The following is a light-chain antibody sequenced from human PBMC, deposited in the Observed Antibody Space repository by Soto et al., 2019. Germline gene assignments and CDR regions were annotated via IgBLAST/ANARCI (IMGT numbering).Light chain of an antibody. CDR3: QQYYSTPLT. V-gene: IGKV4-1*01. Sequence: DIVMTQSPDSLAVSLGERVTINCKSSQSVLYNSNSKNYLAWYQQKPGQPPKLLIYWSSTRESGVPDRFSGSGSGTDFTLTISSLQAEDVAVYYCQQYYSTPLTFGGGTKVEIK. J-gene: IGKJ4*01. CDR2: WSS. CDR1: QSVLYNSNSKNY.